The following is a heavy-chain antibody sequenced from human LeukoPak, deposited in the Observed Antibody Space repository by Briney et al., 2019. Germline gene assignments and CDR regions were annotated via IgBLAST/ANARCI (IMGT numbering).Heavy chain of an antibody. CDR3: TTYSSIQLFDY. CDR2: MNPNSGNT. V-gene: IGHV1-8*03. J-gene: IGHJ4*02. CDR1: GYTFTSYD. Sequence: ASVKVSCKASGYTFTSYDINWVRQATGQGLEWMGWMNPNSGNTGYAQKFQGRVTITRNTSISTAYMELSSLRSEDTAVYYCTTYSSIQLFDYWGQGTLVTVSS. D-gene: IGHD6-13*01.